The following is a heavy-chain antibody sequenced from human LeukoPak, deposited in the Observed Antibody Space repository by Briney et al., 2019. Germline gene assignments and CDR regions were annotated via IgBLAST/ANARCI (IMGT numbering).Heavy chain of an antibody. D-gene: IGHD1-26*01. CDR2: INHSGST. Sequence: PSETLSLTCLVSGGSVSGYYWSWIRQPPGKGLEWIGEINHSGSTNYNPSLKSRVTISVDTSKNQFSLKLSSVTAADTAVYYCARGWWELLERTFDYWGQGTLVTVSS. V-gene: IGHV4-34*01. CDR1: GGSVSGYY. CDR3: ARGWWELLERTFDY. J-gene: IGHJ4*02.